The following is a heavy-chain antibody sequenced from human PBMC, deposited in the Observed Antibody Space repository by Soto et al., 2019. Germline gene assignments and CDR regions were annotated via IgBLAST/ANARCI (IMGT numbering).Heavy chain of an antibody. CDR2: IYHSGST. D-gene: IGHD6-13*01. CDR1: GGSISSGGYS. Sequence: SETLSLTCAVSGGSISSGGYSWSWIRQPPGKGLEWIGYIYHSGSTYYNPSLKSRVTISVDRSKNQFSLKLSSVTAADTAVYYCARAAAAPKVYYFDYWGQGTLVTSPQ. CDR3: ARAAAAPKVYYFDY. J-gene: IGHJ4*02. V-gene: IGHV4-30-2*01.